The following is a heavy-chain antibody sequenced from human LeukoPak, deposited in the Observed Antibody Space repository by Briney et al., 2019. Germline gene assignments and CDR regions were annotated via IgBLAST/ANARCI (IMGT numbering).Heavy chain of an antibody. CDR2: ISAYNGNT. CDR3: ARDITGDYGGGYGMDV. D-gene: IGHD4-23*01. J-gene: IGHJ6*02. V-gene: IGHV1-18*01. CDR1: GYTFTSYG. Sequence: GASLKVSCEASGYTFTSYGISWVRQAPGQGLEWMGWISAYNGNTNYAQKLQGRVTMTTDTSTSTAYMELRSLRSDDTAVYYCARDITGDYGGGYGMDVWGQGTTVTVSS.